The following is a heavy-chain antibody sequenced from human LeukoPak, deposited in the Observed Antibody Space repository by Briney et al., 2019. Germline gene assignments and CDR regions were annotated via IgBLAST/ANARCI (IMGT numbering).Heavy chain of an antibody. CDR1: GFTFDDYA. V-gene: IGHV3-9*01. CDR2: ISWNSGRI. Sequence: PGGSLRLSCAASGFTFDDYAMHWVRQAPGKGLEWVSGISWNSGRIGYADSVKGRFTISRDNAKNSLYLQMNSLRAEDTALYYCAKGRYGDYPHYFYGMDVWGQGTTVTVSS. J-gene: IGHJ6*02. D-gene: IGHD4-17*01. CDR3: AKGRYGDYPHYFYGMDV.